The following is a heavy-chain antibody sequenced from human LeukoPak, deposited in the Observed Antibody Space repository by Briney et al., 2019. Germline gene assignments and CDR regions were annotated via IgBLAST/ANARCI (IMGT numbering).Heavy chain of an antibody. J-gene: IGHJ4*02. D-gene: IGHD1-1*01. CDR1: GFTFSSYG. Sequence: PGRSLRPSCAASGFTFSSYGMHWVRQAPGKGLEWVAVISYDGSNKYYADSVKGRFTISRDNSKNTLYLQMNSLRAEDTAVYYCAKDRGTTEPYFDYWGQGTLVTVSS. CDR2: ISYDGSNK. CDR3: AKDRGTTEPYFDY. V-gene: IGHV3-30*18.